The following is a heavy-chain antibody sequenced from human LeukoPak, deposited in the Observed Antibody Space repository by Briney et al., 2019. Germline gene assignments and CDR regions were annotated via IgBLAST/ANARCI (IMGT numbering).Heavy chain of an antibody. D-gene: IGHD2-21*02. Sequence: SETLSLTCTVSGGSISSYYWSWIRQPAGKGLEWIGRIYTSGSTNYNPSLKSRVTMSVDTSKNQFSLKLSSVTAADTAVYYCARVTYCGGDCYSGDYYYGMDVWGQGTTVTVSS. CDR2: IYTSGST. V-gene: IGHV4-4*07. CDR1: GGSISSYY. CDR3: ARVTYCGGDCYSGDYYYGMDV. J-gene: IGHJ6*02.